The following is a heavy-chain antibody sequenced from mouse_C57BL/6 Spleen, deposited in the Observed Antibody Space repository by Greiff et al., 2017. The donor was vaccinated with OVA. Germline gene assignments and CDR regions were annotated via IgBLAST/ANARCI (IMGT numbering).Heavy chain of an antibody. CDR2: IRNKANNHAT. V-gene: IGHV6-6*01. Sequence: DVKLQESGGGLVQPGGSMKLSCAASGFTFSDAWMDWVRQSPEKGLEWVAEIRNKANNHATYYAESVKGRFTISRDDSKSSVYLQMNSLRAEDTGIYYCTRGGWLLHYYAMDYWGQGTSVTVSS. D-gene: IGHD2-3*01. CDR3: TRGGWLLHYYAMDY. CDR1: GFTFSDAW. J-gene: IGHJ4*01.